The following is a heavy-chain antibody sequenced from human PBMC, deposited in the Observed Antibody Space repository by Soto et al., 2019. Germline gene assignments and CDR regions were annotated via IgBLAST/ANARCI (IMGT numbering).Heavy chain of an antibody. CDR3: ARDDGEYYFGSGSGGYFDY. V-gene: IGHV1-18*01. Sequence: QVQLVQSGAEVKKPGASVRVSCKASGYTFTSYGISWVRQAPGQGLEWMGWISAYNGNTNYAQKVQDRVTMTTDTXXSXVXXELRSLRSDDTAMYYCARDDGEYYFGSGSGGYFDYWGQGTLVTVSS. D-gene: IGHD3-10*01. CDR1: GYTFTSYG. CDR2: ISAYNGNT. J-gene: IGHJ4*02.